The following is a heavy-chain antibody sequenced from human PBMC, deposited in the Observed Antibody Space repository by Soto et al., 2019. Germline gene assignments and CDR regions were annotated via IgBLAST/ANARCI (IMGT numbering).Heavy chain of an antibody. D-gene: IGHD2-15*01. CDR3: AKERVGHCSGGSCYSGIDWFDP. J-gene: IGHJ5*02. Sequence: GGSLRLSCAASGFTFSSYAMSWVRQAPGKGLEWVSAISGSGGSTYYADSVKGRFTISRDNSKNTLYLQMNSLRAEDTAVYYCAKERVGHCSGGSCYSGIDWFDPWGQGTLVTVSS. CDR2: ISGSGGST. V-gene: IGHV3-23*01. CDR1: GFTFSSYA.